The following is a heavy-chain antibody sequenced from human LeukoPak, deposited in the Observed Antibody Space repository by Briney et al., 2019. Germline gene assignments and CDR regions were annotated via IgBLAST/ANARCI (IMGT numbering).Heavy chain of an antibody. CDR3: ARETKYGGYSYGFLDY. CDR2: IYSAGST. CDR1: GFTVSNNY. J-gene: IGHJ4*02. V-gene: IGHV3-53*04. D-gene: IGHD5-18*01. Sequence: GGSLRLSCAASGFTVSNNYMNWVRQAPGKGLEWVSVIYSAGSTYYADSVKGRFTISRHNSNNTLYLQMNSLRDEDTAVYYCARETKYGGYSYGFLDYWGQGTPVTVSS.